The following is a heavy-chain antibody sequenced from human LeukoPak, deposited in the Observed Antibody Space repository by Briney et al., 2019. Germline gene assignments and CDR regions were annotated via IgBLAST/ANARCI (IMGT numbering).Heavy chain of an antibody. D-gene: IGHD3-22*01. CDR1: GFTVSSNY. J-gene: IGHJ4*02. CDR3: ARDLTVGMIVVVIGY. V-gene: IGHV3-53*01. CDR2: IYSGGST. Sequence: GGSLRLSCAASGFTVSSNYMSWVRQAPGKGLEWVSVIYSGGSTYYADSVKGRFTISRDNSKNTLYLQMNSLRAEDTAVYYCARDLTVGMIVVVIGYWGQGTLVTVSS.